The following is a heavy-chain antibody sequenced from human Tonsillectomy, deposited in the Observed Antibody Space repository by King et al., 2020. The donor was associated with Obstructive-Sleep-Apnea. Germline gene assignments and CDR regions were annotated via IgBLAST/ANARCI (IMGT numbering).Heavy chain of an antibody. V-gene: IGHV3-23*04. CDR3: AKVSRDGAIVEVPSTKEYYYYYYGMDV. CDR1: GFTISNFA. J-gene: IGHJ6*02. CDR2: ITSTGDT. D-gene: IGHD2-2*01. Sequence: QLVQSGGGLVQPGGSLRLYCAASGFTISNFAMNWVRQAPGKGLEWVSAITSTGDTYYADSVRGRFAISRDISKNTLYLQMNSLRAEDTAEYYCAKVSRDGAIVEVPSTKEYYYYYYGMDVWGQGTTVTVSS.